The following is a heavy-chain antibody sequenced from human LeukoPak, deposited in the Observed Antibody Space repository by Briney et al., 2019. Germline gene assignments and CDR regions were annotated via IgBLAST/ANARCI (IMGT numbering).Heavy chain of an antibody. J-gene: IGHJ3*02. V-gene: IGHV1-24*01. CDR1: GYTLTELS. CDR2: FDPEDGET. D-gene: IGHD4-23*01. CDR3: ATVALDGGYSIAFDI. Sequence: ASVKVSCKVSGYTLTELSMHWVRQAPGKGLEWMGGFDPEDGETIYAQKFQGRVTMTEDTSTDTAYMELSSLRSEDTAVYCCATVALDGGYSIAFDIWGQGTMVTVSS.